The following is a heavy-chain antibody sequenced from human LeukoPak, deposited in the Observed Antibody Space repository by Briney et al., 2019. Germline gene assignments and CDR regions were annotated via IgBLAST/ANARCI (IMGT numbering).Heavy chain of an antibody. CDR2: ICPGDSDT. CDR3: ARGKAAAGLTFDY. CDR1: GYSFTSYW. Sequence: GESLKISCKGSGYSFTSYWIGWVRQMPGKGLEWMGIICPGDSDTRYSPSFQGQVTISADKSISTAYLQWSSLKASDTAMYYCARGKAAAGLTFDYWGQGTLVTVSS. D-gene: IGHD6-13*01. V-gene: IGHV5-51*01. J-gene: IGHJ4*02.